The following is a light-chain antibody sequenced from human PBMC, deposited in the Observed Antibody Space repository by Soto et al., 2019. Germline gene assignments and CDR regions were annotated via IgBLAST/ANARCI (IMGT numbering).Light chain of an antibody. Sequence: QSVLTQPASVSGSPGQSITISCTGTSSDVGIYNYVSWYQQHPGKAPKLMIYQVTNRPSGVSNRFSGSKSGNTASLTISGLQAEDEADYYCSSYTGSTNYVFGTGTKV. V-gene: IGLV2-14*01. CDR2: QVT. CDR3: SSYTGSTNYV. CDR1: SSDVGIYNY. J-gene: IGLJ1*01.